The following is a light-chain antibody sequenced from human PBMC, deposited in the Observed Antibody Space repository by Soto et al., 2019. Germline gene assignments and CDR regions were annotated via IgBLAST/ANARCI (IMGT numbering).Light chain of an antibody. V-gene: IGLV2-23*02. J-gene: IGLJ2*01. CDR3: CSYTGSNTVL. CDR2: EVN. CDR1: SSDVGSYDL. Sequence: QSVLTQPASVSGSPGQSITISCTGTSSDVGSYDLVSWYQQHPGKAPKFMIYEVNKRPSGVSHRFSGSKSGNTASLTISGLQAEDEADYFCCSYTGSNTVLFGGGTKLTVL.